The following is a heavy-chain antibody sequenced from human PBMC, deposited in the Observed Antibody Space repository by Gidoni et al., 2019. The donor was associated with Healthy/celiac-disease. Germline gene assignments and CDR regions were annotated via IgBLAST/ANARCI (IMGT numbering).Heavy chain of an antibody. CDR3: ARDVGATTGIMGDFDL. D-gene: IGHD1-26*01. CDR2: IYTSGST. V-gene: IGHV4-61*02. Sequence: QVQLQESGPGLVKPSQTLSLTCTVSGGSLSSGSYYWSWIRQPAGKGLEWIGRIYTSGSTNYNPSLKSRVTISVDTSKNQFSLKLSSVTAADTAVYYCARDVGATTGIMGDFDLWGRGTLVTVSS. J-gene: IGHJ2*01. CDR1: GGSLSSGSYY.